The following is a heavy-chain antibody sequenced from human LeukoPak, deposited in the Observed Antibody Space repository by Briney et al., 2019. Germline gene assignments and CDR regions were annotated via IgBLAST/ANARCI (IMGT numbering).Heavy chain of an antibody. J-gene: IGHJ2*01. CDR1: GFTFSSYA. CDR2: ISDDGSNT. CDR3: AKDADTATIIYWYFDL. D-gene: IGHD5-18*01. Sequence: GGSLRLSCAASGFTFSSYAMSWVRQAPGKGLEWVAVISDDGSNTYYADSVKGRFTISRDNSKNTLYLQMNSLTPEDTAVYYCAKDADTATIIYWYFDLWGRGTLVTVSS. V-gene: IGHV3-30*18.